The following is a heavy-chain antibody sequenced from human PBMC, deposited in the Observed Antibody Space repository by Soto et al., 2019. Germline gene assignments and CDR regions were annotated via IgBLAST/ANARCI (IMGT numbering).Heavy chain of an antibody. V-gene: IGHV4-31*03. CDR3: ARSPDY. CDR1: GGSISTGGYY. Sequence: QVQLQESGPGLVKPSQTLSLTCTVSGGSISTGGYYWNWIRQHPGKGLEWIGYSYYSWSTYYIPSLKNRVTLSVDTSKNQFSLKLSSVTAADTAVYYCARSPDYWGQGTLVTVSS. CDR2: SYYSWST. J-gene: IGHJ4*02.